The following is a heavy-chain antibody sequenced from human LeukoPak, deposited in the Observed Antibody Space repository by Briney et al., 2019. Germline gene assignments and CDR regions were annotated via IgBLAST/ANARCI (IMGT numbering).Heavy chain of an antibody. V-gene: IGHV4-39*07. Sequence: PSETLSLTCTVSGGSISSSSYYWGWIRQPPGKGLEWIGRIYTSGSTNYNPSLKSRVTISVDTSKNQFSLKLSSVTAADTAVYYCARDADSGSYRTYYFDYWGQGTLVTVSS. CDR1: GGSISSSSYY. D-gene: IGHD1-26*01. CDR2: IYTSGST. CDR3: ARDADSGSYRTYYFDY. J-gene: IGHJ4*02.